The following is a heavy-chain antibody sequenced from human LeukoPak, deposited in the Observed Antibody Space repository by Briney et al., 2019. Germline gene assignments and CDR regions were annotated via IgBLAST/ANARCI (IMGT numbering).Heavy chain of an antibody. CDR1: GGSFSGYY. CDR3: ARLDYYDSSGLPYYYGMDV. Sequence: PSETLSLTCAVYGGSFSGYYWSWIRQPPGKGLEWIGEINHGGSTNYNPSLKSRVTISVDTSKNQFSLKLSSVTAADTAVYYCARLDYYDSSGLPYYYGMDVWGQGTTVTVSS. V-gene: IGHV4-34*01. J-gene: IGHJ6*02. D-gene: IGHD3-22*01. CDR2: INHGGST.